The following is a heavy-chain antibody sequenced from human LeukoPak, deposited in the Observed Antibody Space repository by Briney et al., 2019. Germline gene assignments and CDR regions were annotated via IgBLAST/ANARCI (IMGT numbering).Heavy chain of an antibody. CDR1: GFTFRSYS. J-gene: IGHJ3*02. V-gene: IGHV3-21*01. Sequence: GGSLRLSCAASGFTFRSYSMNWVRQAPGKGLEWVSSISSSSNYIFYADSVRGRFTISRDNAKNSLYLEMNSLRAEDTAVYYCARGGIITSYSFEIWGQGTMVTVSS. CDR2: ISSSSNYI. D-gene: IGHD1-26*01. CDR3: ARGGIITSYSFEI.